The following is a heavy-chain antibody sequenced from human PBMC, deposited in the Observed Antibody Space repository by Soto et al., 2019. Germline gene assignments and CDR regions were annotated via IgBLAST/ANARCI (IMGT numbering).Heavy chain of an antibody. CDR3: ARGFPLWFDP. D-gene: IGHD3-3*01. J-gene: IGHJ5*02. CDR2: ISAYNGNT. Sequence: ASVKVSCKASGYTFTSYGIAWMRQAPGQGLEWMGWISAYNGNTDYAQKVHGRVTMTSDTSASTAYMELSSLRSEDTAVYYCARGFPLWFDPWGQGTLVTVSS. V-gene: IGHV1-18*01. CDR1: GYTFTSYG.